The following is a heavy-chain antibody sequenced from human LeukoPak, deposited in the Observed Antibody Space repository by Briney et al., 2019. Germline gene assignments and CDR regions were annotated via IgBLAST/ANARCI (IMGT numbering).Heavy chain of an antibody. V-gene: IGHV1-8*01. CDR3: ARGQVYSSSWGDYYYGMDV. CDR1: GYTFTSYD. J-gene: IGHJ6*02. CDR2: MNPNSGNT. Sequence: ASVKVSCKVSGYTFTSYDINWVRQATGQGLEWMGWMNPNSGNTGYAQKFQGRVTMTRNTSISTAYMELSSLRSEDTAVYYCARGQVYSSSWGDYYYGMDVWGQGTTVTVSS. D-gene: IGHD6-13*01.